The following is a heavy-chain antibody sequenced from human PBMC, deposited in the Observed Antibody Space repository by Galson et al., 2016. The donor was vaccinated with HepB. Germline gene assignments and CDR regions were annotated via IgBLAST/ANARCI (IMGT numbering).Heavy chain of an antibody. D-gene: IGHD6-19*01. J-gene: IGHJ4*02. CDR1: GGTLSSYG. CDR3: ARMRESSDWDKPTYYFDY. CDR2: IFPISGTA. Sequence: SVKVSCKASGGTLSSYGISWVRQAPGQGLEWMGGIFPISGTANYAQNFQDRVTITADESTTTAFMELGSLRCEDTAVYYCARMRESSDWDKPTYYFDYWGQGTLVTVSS. V-gene: IGHV1-69*13.